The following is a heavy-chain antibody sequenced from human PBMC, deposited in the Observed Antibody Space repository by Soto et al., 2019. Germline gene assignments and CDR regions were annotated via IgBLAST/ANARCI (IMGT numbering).Heavy chain of an antibody. Sequence: SETLSLTCTVSGGSISSYYWSWIRQPAGKGLEWIGRIYTSGSTNYNPSLKSRVTMSVDTSKNQFSLNLSSVTAAADTAVYYCARDRITLANDAFDIWGQGTMVTVS. CDR1: GGSISSYY. CDR3: ARDRITLANDAFDI. D-gene: IGHD3-10*01. J-gene: IGHJ3*02. V-gene: IGHV4-4*07. CDR2: IYTSGST.